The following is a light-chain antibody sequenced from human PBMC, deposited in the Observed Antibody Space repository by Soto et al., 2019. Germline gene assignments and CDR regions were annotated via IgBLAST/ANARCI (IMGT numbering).Light chain of an antibody. Sequence: QSALTQPASVSGSPGQSITISCTGTSSDVGGYKYVSWYQQHPGKAPKLMISEVSNRPSGVSNRFSGSKSGNTASLTISGLQAEDEADYYCSSYSSSSTQVFGTGTKLTVL. J-gene: IGLJ1*01. CDR2: EVS. V-gene: IGLV2-14*01. CDR3: SSYSSSSTQV. CDR1: SSDVGGYKY.